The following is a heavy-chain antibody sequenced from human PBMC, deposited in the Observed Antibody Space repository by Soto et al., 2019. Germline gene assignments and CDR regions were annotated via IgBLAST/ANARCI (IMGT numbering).Heavy chain of an antibody. D-gene: IGHD2-15*01. Sequence: EVQLVESGGGLVKPGGSLRLSCAASGFTFSSYSMNWVRQAPGKGLEWVSSISSSSSYIYYADSVKGRFTISRDNAKNSLYLQVNSLRAEDTAVYYCARDRVVAASSCFDYWGQGTLVTVSS. CDR3: ARDRVVAASSCFDY. CDR2: ISSSSSYI. J-gene: IGHJ4*02. V-gene: IGHV3-21*01. CDR1: GFTFSSYS.